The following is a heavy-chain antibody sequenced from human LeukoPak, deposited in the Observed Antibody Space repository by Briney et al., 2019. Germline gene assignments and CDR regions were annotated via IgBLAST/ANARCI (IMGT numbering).Heavy chain of an antibody. CDR2: ITGSSSYI. CDR3: ARDRLEGGETFDS. V-gene: IGHV3-21*01. CDR1: GFSFRSYS. J-gene: IGHJ4*02. Sequence: GGSLRLSCAASGFSFRSYSMDWVRQAPGKGLEWVSSITGSSSYISYADSVKGRFTISRDNAENSLFPQMNSLRPEDTAVYFCARDRLEGGETFDSWGQGTLVTVSS. D-gene: IGHD1-1*01.